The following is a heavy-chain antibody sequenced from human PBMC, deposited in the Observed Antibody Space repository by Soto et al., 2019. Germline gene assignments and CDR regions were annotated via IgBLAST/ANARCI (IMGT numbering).Heavy chain of an antibody. CDR3: AREGSINWDNGFDP. D-gene: IGHD1-1*01. Sequence: QVQLVQSGAEVKRPGSSVKVSCQASGVTFSSYTISWVRQAPGLGLEWMGRIIPVIGVTNYAQKFQGRLTITADKSTSTAYMELSSLRSENTAMYYCAREGSINWDNGFDPWGQGTMVTVSS. J-gene: IGHJ5*02. CDR1: GVTFSSYT. CDR2: IIPVIGVT. V-gene: IGHV1-69*08.